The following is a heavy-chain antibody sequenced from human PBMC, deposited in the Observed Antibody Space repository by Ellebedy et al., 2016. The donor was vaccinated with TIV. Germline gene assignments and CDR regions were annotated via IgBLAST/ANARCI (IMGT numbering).Heavy chain of an antibody. Sequence: ASVKVSCXASGGTFSSYTISWVRQAPGQGLEWMGGIIPIFGTANYAQKFQDRVTITADESTRTAYMEPSSLRSEDTAVYYCARDFLRAPDGSESYNNWFDPWGQGTLVTVSS. CDR1: GGTFSSYT. CDR3: ARDFLRAPDGSESYNNWFDP. J-gene: IGHJ5*02. V-gene: IGHV1-69*13. CDR2: IIPIFGTA. D-gene: IGHD3-10*01.